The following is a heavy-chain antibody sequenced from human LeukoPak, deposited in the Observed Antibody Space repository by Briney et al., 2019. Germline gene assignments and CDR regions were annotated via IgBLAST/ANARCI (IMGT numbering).Heavy chain of an antibody. CDR2: INGDGSTT. D-gene: IGHD3-22*01. V-gene: IGHV3-74*01. CDR3: ARDYYDSSGYYYGGTGFDY. CDR1: GFSLSDYW. J-gene: IGHJ4*02. Sequence: GGSLRLSCAASGFSLSDYWMHWVRQAPGTGLVWVSRINGDGSTTTYADSVKGRFTISRDNAKNTLYLQMSSLRVEDTAVYYCARDYYDSSGYYYGGTGFDYWGQGTLVTVSS.